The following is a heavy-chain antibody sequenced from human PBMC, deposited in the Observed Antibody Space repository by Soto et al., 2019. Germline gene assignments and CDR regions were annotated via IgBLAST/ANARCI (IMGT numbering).Heavy chain of an antibody. CDR1: AFTFSDYY. CDR2: ISGNGNSI. V-gene: IGHV3-11*01. D-gene: IGHD2-15*01. CDR3: ARLRGSCPDY. J-gene: IGHJ4*02. Sequence: GGSLRLSCAASAFTFSDYYMGWIRQAPGKGLEWLSYISGNGNSIYYADSVKGRFTISRDNAKNFLYLQMNSLRAEDTALYYCARLRGSCPDYWGQGTLVTVSS.